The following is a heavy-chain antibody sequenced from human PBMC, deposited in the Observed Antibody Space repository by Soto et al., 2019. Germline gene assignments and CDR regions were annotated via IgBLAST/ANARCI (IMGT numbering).Heavy chain of an antibody. CDR1: GGSISSSRCH. J-gene: IGHJ4*02. V-gene: IGHV4-39*07. D-gene: IGHD6-19*01. CDR2: IYHNGSP. Sequence: SETLSLTCTVSGGSISSSRCHWGWIRQPPGKRLEWIGEIYHNGSPTYSPSLRGRATISVDTSKNQFSLKLSSVTAADTAVYYCARIYSDSSGWYLLREFPYYFDYWGQGTLVTSPQ. CDR3: ARIYSDSSGWYLLREFPYYFDY.